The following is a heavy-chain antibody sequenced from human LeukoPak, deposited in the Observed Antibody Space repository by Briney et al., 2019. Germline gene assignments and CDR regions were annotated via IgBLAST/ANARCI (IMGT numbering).Heavy chain of an antibody. J-gene: IGHJ5*02. CDR1: GGSISSSSYY. CDR2: IYYSGST. D-gene: IGHD6-19*01. CDR3: ARQIAVAGIDWFDP. Sequence: SETLSLTCTVSGGSISSSSYYWGWIRQPPGKGLEWIGSIYYSGSTYYNPSLKSRVTISVDTSKNQFSLKLSSVTAADTAVYYCARQIAVAGIDWFDPWGQGTLVTVSS. V-gene: IGHV4-39*07.